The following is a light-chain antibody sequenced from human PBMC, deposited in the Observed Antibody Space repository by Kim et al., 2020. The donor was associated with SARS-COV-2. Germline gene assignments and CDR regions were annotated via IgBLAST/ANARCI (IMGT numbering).Light chain of an antibody. J-gene: IGKJ1*01. V-gene: IGKV2-28*01. Sequence: DVVMTQSPLSLPVTPGEPASISCRSSQSPLHSNGYNYLDWYLQKPGQSPQLLIYMASNRASGVPDRFSGSGSGTDFTLNISRVEADDVGVYYCMQARQSPPWTFGPGTKVDIK. CDR2: MAS. CDR1: QSPLHSNGYNY. CDR3: MQARQSPPWT.